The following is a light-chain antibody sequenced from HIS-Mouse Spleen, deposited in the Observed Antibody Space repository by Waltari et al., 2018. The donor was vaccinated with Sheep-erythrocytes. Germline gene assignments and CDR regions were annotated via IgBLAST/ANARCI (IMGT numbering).Light chain of an antibody. Sequence: SYELTQPPSVSVSPGQTASIPFPGEKVGDKYACWYQQKPGQSPVLVIYQDSKRPSGIPERFSGSNSGNTATLTISGTQAMDEADYYCQAWDSSTAVFGGGTKLTVL. CDR2: QDS. V-gene: IGLV3-1*01. CDR1: KVGDKY. J-gene: IGLJ2*01. CDR3: QAWDSSTAV.